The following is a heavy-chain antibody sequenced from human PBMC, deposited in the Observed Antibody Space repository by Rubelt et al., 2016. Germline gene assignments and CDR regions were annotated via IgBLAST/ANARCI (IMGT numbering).Heavy chain of an antibody. CDR2: IYWDGDK. CDR1: GFSLTTSGVG. V-gene: IGHV2-5*02. Sequence: QITLKESGPTLVKPTQTLTLTCTFSGFSLTTSGVGVGWIRQPPGKALEWVAIIYWDGDKRYSPSLKTRLTITKDTSKSQVVLTMTNAGPVATATYFCVHAIRGPDCRNSRCYYFDYWGQGTLVTVSS. D-gene: IGHD2/OR15-2a*01. CDR3: VHAIRGPDCRNSRCYYFDY. J-gene: IGHJ4*02.